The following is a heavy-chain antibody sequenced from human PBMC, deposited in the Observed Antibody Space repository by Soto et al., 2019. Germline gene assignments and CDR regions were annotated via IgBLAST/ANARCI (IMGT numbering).Heavy chain of an antibody. CDR1: GFTFSSYS. V-gene: IGHV3-48*02. Sequence: EVQLVESGGGLVQPGGSLRLSCAASGFTFSSYSMNWVRQAPGKGLEWVSYISSSSSTIYYADSVKGRFTISRDNAKNSLYLQMNSLRDKDTAVYYCARGQRVSENYYYYGMDVWGQGTTVTVSS. CDR2: ISSSSSTI. D-gene: IGHD6-6*01. J-gene: IGHJ6*02. CDR3: ARGQRVSENYYYYGMDV.